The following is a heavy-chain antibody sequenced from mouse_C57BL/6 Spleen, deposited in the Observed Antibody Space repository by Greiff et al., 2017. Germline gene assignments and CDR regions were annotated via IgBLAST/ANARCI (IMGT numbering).Heavy chain of an antibody. CDR2: IWGGGST. V-gene: IGHV2-2*01. J-gene: IGHJ4*01. D-gene: IGHD2-1*01. Sequence: QVQLQQSGPGLVQPSQSLSITCTVSGFSLTSYGVHWVRQSPGKDLEWLGVIWGGGSTDYNAAFISRLSISKDNSKSQVFFKMNSLQADDTAIYYCARWGNYLYAMDYWGQGTSVTVSS. CDR1: GFSLTSYG. CDR3: ARWGNYLYAMDY.